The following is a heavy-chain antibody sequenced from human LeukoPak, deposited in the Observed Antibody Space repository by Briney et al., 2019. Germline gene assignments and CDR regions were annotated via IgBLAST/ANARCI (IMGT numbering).Heavy chain of an antibody. Sequence: SVNVSCKASGYTFTDYYIHWVRQAPGQGLEWMGWINPKSGGTSYAQKFQDRVTMTRDTSISTTYMELSSLRSDDTAVYYCARSEVVPAAISLAYWGQGTLLTVSS. CDR1: GYTFTDYY. D-gene: IGHD2-2*02. CDR2: INPKSGGT. J-gene: IGHJ4*02. V-gene: IGHV1-2*02. CDR3: ARSEVVPAAISLAY.